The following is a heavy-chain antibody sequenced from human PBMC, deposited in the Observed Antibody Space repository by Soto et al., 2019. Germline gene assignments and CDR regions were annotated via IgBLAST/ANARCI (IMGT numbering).Heavy chain of an antibody. V-gene: IGHV3-7*01. J-gene: IGHJ4*02. D-gene: IGHD5-18*01. Sequence: PGGSLRLSCAASGFTFSSYGMSWVRQAPGKGLEWVANIKQDGSEKYYADSVKGRFTISRDNSKNTLYLQMNSLRGEDTAVYYCAKARTWIQLGDFDYWGQGTLVTVSS. CDR1: GFTFSSYG. CDR2: IKQDGSEK. CDR3: AKARTWIQLGDFDY.